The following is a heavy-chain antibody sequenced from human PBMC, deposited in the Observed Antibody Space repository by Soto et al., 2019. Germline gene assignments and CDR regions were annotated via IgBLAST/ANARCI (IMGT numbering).Heavy chain of an antibody. J-gene: IGHJ6*02. CDR2: INHSGST. CDR3: ARLSRPNYYGSGSYYKGRSSYYYGMDV. D-gene: IGHD3-10*01. CDR1: GGSFRGYY. V-gene: IGHV4-34*01. Sequence: SETLSLPCAVYGGSFRGYYWGWIRQPPGKGLEWIGEINHSGSTNYNPSLKSRVTISVDTSKNQFSLKLSSVTAADTAVYYCARLSRPNYYGSGSYYKGRSSYYYGMDVWGQGTTVTVSS.